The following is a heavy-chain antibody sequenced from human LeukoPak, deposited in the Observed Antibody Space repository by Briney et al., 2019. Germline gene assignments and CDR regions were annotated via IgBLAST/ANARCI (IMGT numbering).Heavy chain of an antibody. CDR3: ARDDYDSSGTN. CDR2: INPNSGGT. CDR1: GYTFTGYY. D-gene: IGHD3-22*01. Sequence: ASVKVSCKASGYTFTGYYMHWVRQATGQGLEWMGRINPNSGGTNYAQKFQGRVTMTRDTSISTAYMELSRLRSDDTAVYYCARDDYDSSGTNWGQGTLVTVSS. V-gene: IGHV1-2*06. J-gene: IGHJ4*02.